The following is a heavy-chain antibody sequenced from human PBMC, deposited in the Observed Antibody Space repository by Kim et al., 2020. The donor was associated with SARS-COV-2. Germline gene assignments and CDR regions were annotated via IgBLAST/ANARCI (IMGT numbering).Heavy chain of an antibody. V-gene: IGHV3-74*01. CDR1: GFTFSTYW. CDR3: ARSGGRLTDAFDI. D-gene: IGHD3-3*01. Sequence: GGSLRLSCVASGFTFSTYWMHWVRQAPGKGLVWVSRINTDGSSTAYADSVKGRFTISRDNAKNTLYLQMNSLRAEDTAMYYCARSGGRLTDAFDIWGQGTMVTVSS. J-gene: IGHJ3*02. CDR2: INTDGSST.